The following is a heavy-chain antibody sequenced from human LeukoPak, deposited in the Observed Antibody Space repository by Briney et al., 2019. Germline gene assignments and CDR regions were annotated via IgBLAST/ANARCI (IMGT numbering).Heavy chain of an antibody. CDR3: ARDKYGDPYYFDY. J-gene: IGHJ4*02. D-gene: IGHD4-17*01. V-gene: IGHV4-59*01. Sequence: SETLSLTCTVSGGSTSTYYWTWIRQPPGKGLEWIGYIYYSGSTNYNPSLKSRVTISVDTSKNQFSLKLSSVTAADTAVYYCARDKYGDPYYFDYWGQGTLVTVSS. CDR2: IYYSGST. CDR1: GGSTSTYY.